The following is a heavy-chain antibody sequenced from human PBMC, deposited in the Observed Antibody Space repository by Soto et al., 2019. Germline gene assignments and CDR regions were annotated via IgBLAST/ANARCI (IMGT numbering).Heavy chain of an antibody. CDR2: TSDTGGTT. Sequence: EVQLLESGGGLVHPGGSLRLSCAASGFTFNNFAMSWVRQAPGKGLEWVAATSDTGGTTYYADSVKGRFTISRDNAKKAVSLQVNRLRAEDTAVYYCAKDGYYHDSSGYSYFDCWGQGILVSVS. CDR3: AKDGYYHDSSGYSYFDC. J-gene: IGHJ4*02. CDR1: GFTFNNFA. D-gene: IGHD3-22*01. V-gene: IGHV3-23*01.